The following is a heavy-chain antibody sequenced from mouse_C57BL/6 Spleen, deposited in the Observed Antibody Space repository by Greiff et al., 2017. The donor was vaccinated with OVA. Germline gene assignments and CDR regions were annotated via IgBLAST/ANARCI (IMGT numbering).Heavy chain of an antibody. J-gene: IGHJ2*01. V-gene: IGHV1-26*01. CDR2: INPNNGGT. Sequence: VQLQQSGPELVKPGASVKISCKASGYTFTDYYMNWVKQSHGKSLEWIGDINPNNGGTSYNQKFKGKATLTVDKSSSTAYMELRSLTSEDSAVYYCARRTVVDDYWGQGTTRTVSS. CDR3: ARRTVVDDY. CDR1: GYTFTDYY. D-gene: IGHD1-1*01.